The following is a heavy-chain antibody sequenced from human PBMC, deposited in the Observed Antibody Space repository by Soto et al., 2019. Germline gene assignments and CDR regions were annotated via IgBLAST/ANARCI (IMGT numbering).Heavy chain of an antibody. CDR3: AKAVTYYYGSGSYLVY. Sequence: GGSLRLSCAASGFTFSSYAMSWVRQAPGKGLEWVSAISGSGGSTYYADSVKGRFTISRDNSKNTLYLQMNSLRAEDTAVYYCAKAVTYYYGSGSYLVYWGQGTLVTVSS. J-gene: IGHJ4*02. V-gene: IGHV3-23*01. D-gene: IGHD3-10*01. CDR2: ISGSGGST. CDR1: GFTFSSYA.